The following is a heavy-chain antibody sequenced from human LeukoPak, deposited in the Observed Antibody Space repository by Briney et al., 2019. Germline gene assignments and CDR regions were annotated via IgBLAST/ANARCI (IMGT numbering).Heavy chain of an antibody. CDR2: IYYNGNT. J-gene: IGHJ6*02. CDR3: ARGRSNYYGMDV. V-gene: IGHV4-59*01. CDR1: DGSINSYY. D-gene: IGHD1-26*01. Sequence: KPSETLPLTCSVSDGSINSYYWNWIRRPPGKGLEWIGYIYYNGNTNYSPSLKSRVTMSVDTSKNLFSLKVSSVTAADTAVYYCARGRSNYYGMDVWGQGTTVTVSS.